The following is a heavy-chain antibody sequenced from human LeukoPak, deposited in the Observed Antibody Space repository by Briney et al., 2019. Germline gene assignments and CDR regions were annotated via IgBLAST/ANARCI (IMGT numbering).Heavy chain of an antibody. CDR2: IYYSGST. Sequence: SETLSLTCTVSGGSISSYYWSWIRQPPGKGLEWIGYIYYSGSTNYNPAHKSIVTISVDTSKNQCSLKLSAVAAADTALYYCAREHCSSTSCHRGQFDYWGQGTLVTVSS. CDR3: AREHCSSTSCHRGQFDY. V-gene: IGHV4-59*01. D-gene: IGHD2-2*01. J-gene: IGHJ4*02. CDR1: GGSISSYY.